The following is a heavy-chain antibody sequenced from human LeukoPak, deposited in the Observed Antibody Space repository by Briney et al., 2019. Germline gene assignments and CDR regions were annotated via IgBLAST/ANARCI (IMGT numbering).Heavy chain of an antibody. CDR3: ARGRQMATISNYFDY. Sequence: SETLSLTCTVSGGSISSGDYYWSWIRQPPGKALEWIGYIYHSGSTYYNPSLKSRVTISVDRSKNQFSLRLSSVTAADTAVYYCARGRQMATISNYFDYWGQGTLVTVSS. CDR1: GGSISSGDYY. D-gene: IGHD5-24*01. CDR2: IYHSGST. V-gene: IGHV4-30-2*01. J-gene: IGHJ4*02.